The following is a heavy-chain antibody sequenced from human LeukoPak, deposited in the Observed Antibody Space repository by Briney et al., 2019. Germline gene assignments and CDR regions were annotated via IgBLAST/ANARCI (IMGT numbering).Heavy chain of an antibody. CDR3: TSVDAAMVYYYGMDV. CDR1: GFTFSSYW. V-gene: IGHV3-7*05. CDR2: INQDGSEK. D-gene: IGHD5-18*01. J-gene: IGHJ6*02. Sequence: GGSLRLSCAASGFTFSSYWMTWARQAPRKGLEWVANINQDGSEKYYVDSVKGRFTISRDNAKNSLYLQMNSLRAEDTAIYYCTSVDAAMVYYYGMDVWGQGTTVTVSS.